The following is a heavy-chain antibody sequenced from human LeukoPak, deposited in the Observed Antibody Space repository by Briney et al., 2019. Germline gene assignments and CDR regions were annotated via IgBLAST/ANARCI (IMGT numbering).Heavy chain of an antibody. CDR2: IRYDGSNK. CDR1: GFTFSSYG. D-gene: IGHD6-13*01. J-gene: IGHJ4*02. CDR3: AKDRSIAAAGTIDY. V-gene: IGHV3-30*02. Sequence: GGSLRLSCAASGFTFSSYGMHWVRQAPGKGLEWVAFIRYDGSNKYYADSVKGRFTISRDNSKNTLYLQMNSLRAEDTAVYYCAKDRSIAAAGTIDYWGQGTLFTVSS.